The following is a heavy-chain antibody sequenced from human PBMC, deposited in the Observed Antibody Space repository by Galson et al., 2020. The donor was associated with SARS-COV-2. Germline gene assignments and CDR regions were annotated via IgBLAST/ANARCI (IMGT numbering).Heavy chain of an antibody. Sequence: KMSGPTLVKPTATLTLTCTVSGFSLSNARMGVSWLRKPPGKALEWLAHIFSNDEKSYSTTLKSRLTISKDTSKSQVVLTMTNMDPVDTATYYCARMMYYYDSSGYYYVFDDAFDIWGQGTMVTVSS. CDR3: ARMMYYYDSSGYYYVFDDAFDI. CDR2: IFSNDEK. D-gene: IGHD3-22*01. V-gene: IGHV2-26*01. CDR1: GFSLSNARMG. J-gene: IGHJ3*02.